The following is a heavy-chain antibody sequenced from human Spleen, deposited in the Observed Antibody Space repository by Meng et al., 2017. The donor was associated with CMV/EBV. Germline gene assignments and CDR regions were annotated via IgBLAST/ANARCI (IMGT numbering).Heavy chain of an antibody. CDR2: TSWNSGSI. J-gene: IGHJ4*02. CDR1: GFTFDDYA. V-gene: IGHV3-9*01. Sequence: GGSLRLSCLLSGFTFDDYAIHWVRQAPGKGLEWVAGTSWNSGSIGYADSVKGRFTISRDNAENSLYLQMNSLRAEDTAVYYCASYCSTTTCYTTPFDYWGQGTLVTVSS. CDR3: ASYCSTTTCYTTPFDY. D-gene: IGHD2-2*02.